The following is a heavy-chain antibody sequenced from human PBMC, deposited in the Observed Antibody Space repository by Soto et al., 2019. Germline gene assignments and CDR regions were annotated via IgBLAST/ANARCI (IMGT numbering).Heavy chain of an antibody. J-gene: IGHJ1*01. CDR2: ISSNGGST. CDR1: GFSFTSYA. V-gene: IGHV3-64D*06. Sequence: GGSLRLSCSASGFSFTSYAMHWVRQAPGKGLEYDSAISSNGGSTYYADSVKGRFSISRDNSKNTLYLQMSSLRAEDTAVYYCVKDHGRVEVVAATGSVFHHWGQGT. D-gene: IGHD2-15*01. CDR3: VKDHGRVEVVAATGSVFHH.